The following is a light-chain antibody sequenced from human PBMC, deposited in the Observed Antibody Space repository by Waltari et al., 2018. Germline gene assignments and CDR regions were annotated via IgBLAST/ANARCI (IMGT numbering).Light chain of an antibody. CDR2: GAS. V-gene: IGKV3-20*01. J-gene: IGKJ2*01. CDR3: QQYGSSPAYT. Sequence: EIGLTQSPGTLSLSPGERATLSCRASQSVSSSYLAWYQQKPGQAPRLLIYGASSRATGIPDRFSGSGSGTDFTLTISRLEPEDFAVYYCQQYGSSPAYTFGQGTKLEIK. CDR1: QSVSSSY.